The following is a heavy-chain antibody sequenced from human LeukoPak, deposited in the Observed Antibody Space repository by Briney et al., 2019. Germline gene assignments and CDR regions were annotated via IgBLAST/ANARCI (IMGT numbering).Heavy chain of an antibody. Sequence: QTGGSLRLSCAASGFSFISYGMHWVRQAPGKGLEWVGVISDDGRNKKYADSVKGRFTISRDNSKDTLYLQMNSLRDEDTAVYYCAKRPSDYGGYVTYFDYWGQGTLVTVSS. CDR2: ISDDGRNK. CDR3: AKRPSDYGGYVTYFDY. CDR1: GFSFISYG. J-gene: IGHJ4*02. V-gene: IGHV3-30*18. D-gene: IGHD4-17*01.